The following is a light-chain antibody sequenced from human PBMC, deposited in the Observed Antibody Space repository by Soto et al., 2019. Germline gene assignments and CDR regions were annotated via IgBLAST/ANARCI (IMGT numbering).Light chain of an antibody. V-gene: IGLV1-44*01. CDR3: ATWDDSRNGV. Sequence: QSVLTQPPSASGAPGQRITISCSGDTSNIESHPVNWFQQVPGAAPKLIIKTNNQRPSGVPDRFSGSKSGASASLAIRGLQSEDEGTYYCATWDDSRNGVFGSGTKVTVL. CDR1: TSNIESHP. J-gene: IGLJ1*01. CDR2: TNN.